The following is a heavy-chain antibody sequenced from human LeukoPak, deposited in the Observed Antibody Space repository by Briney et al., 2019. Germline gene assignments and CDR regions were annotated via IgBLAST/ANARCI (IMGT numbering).Heavy chain of an antibody. J-gene: IGHJ4*02. Sequence: SVKVSCKASGGTFSSYAISWVRQAPGQGLEWMGGIIPIFGTANYAQKFQGRVKITTDESTSTAYRELSSLRSEDTAVYYCAREPYDILTGYHEWGQGTLVTVSS. CDR2: IIPIFGTA. V-gene: IGHV1-69*05. CDR1: GGTFSSYA. D-gene: IGHD3-9*01. CDR3: AREPYDILTGYHE.